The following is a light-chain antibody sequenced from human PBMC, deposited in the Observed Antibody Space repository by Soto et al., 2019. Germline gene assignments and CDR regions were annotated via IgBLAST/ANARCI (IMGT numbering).Light chain of an antibody. CDR3: QSYDRGLTAYV. CDR2: GND. CDR1: SSNIGAGYE. J-gene: IGLJ7*01. V-gene: IGLV1-40*01. Sequence: QSVLTQPPSVSGAPGQRVTISCTGTSSNIGAGYEVHWYHQLPGTAPKFLVSGNDNRPSGVPDRLSASKSGTSGSLAITGLQAADEGHYYCQSYDRGLTAYVFGPGTQLTVL.